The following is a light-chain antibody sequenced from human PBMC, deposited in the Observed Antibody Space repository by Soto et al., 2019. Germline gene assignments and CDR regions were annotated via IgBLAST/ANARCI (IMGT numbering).Light chain of an antibody. CDR3: SSYGGSNHVV. Sequence: QSVLTQPPSASGSPGQSVTISCTGSSSDVGGYNYVSWYQQHPGKAPKLIIYEVTKRPSGVPDHFSGSKSGNTASLTVSGLQADDEADYYCSSYGGSNHVVFGGGTKRTVL. CDR2: EVT. J-gene: IGLJ2*01. V-gene: IGLV2-8*01. CDR1: SSDVGGYNY.